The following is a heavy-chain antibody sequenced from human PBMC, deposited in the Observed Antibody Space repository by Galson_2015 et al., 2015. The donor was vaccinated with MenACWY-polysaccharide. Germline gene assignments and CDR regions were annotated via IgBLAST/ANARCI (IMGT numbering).Heavy chain of an antibody. D-gene: IGHD3-22*01. CDR2: IYWDDDK. CDR1: GFSLSTSGVG. Sequence: PALVKPTQPLTLTCTFSGFSLSTSGVGVGWIRQPPGKALEWLALIYWDDDKRYSPSLKSRLTITKETSKNQVVLTMTNMDPVDTATYYCAHTRTATYYYDSSGYYSPRRFDPWGQGTLVTVSS. J-gene: IGHJ5*02. CDR3: AHTRTATYYYDSSGYYSPRRFDP. V-gene: IGHV2-5*02.